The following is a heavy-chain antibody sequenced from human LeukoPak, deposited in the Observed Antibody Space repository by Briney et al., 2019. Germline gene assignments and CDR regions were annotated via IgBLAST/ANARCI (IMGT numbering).Heavy chain of an antibody. CDR2: ISGSGGKT. CDR3: VKGIAAAGNY. CDR1: GFTFSSYA. V-gene: IGHV3-23*01. J-gene: IGHJ4*02. Sequence: PGESLRLSCAASGFTFSSYAMSWVRQAPGKGLEWVSGISGSGGKTYYADSVKGRFSISRDNSRNTLYMQMNSLRVEDTAVYYCVKGIAAAGNYWGQGTLVTVSS. D-gene: IGHD6-13*01.